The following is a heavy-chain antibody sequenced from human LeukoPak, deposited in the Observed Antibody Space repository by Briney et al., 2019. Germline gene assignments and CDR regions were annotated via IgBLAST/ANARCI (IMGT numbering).Heavy chain of an antibody. CDR2: INPNSGGT. CDR3: ARDSRFGGVIVLGDIDY. J-gene: IGHJ4*02. Sequence: ASVKVSCKASGYTFTGYYMHWVRQAPGQGLEWMGWINPNSGGTNYAQKFQGRVTMTRDTSISTAYMELSRLRSDDTAVYYCARDSRFGGVIVLGDIDYWGQGTLVTVSS. CDR1: GYTFTGYY. D-gene: IGHD3-16*02. V-gene: IGHV1-2*02.